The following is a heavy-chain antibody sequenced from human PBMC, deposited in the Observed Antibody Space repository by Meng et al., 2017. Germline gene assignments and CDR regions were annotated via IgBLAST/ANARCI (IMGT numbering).Heavy chain of an antibody. J-gene: IGHJ6*02. CDR1: GYSISSGYY. Sequence: ETLSLTCTVSGYSISSGYYWGWIRQPPGKGLEWIGSIYHSGSTYYNPSLKSRVTISVDTSKNQFSLKLSSVTAADTAVYYCARDQVAVAGKKGYYYYGMDVWGQGTTVTVSS. CDR2: IYHSGST. V-gene: IGHV4-38-2*02. CDR3: ARDQVAVAGKKGYYYYGMDV. D-gene: IGHD6-19*01.